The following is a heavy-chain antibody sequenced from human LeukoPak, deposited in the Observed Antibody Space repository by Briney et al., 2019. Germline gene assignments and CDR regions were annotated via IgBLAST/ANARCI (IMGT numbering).Heavy chain of an antibody. J-gene: IGHJ4*02. CDR1: GFTLSSYA. CDR2: ISGSGGST. V-gene: IGHV3-23*01. CDR3: ARYSSSTSFDY. D-gene: IGHD6-13*01. Sequence: GGSLRLSCAASGFTLSSYAMSWVRQAPGKGLEWVSAISGSGGSTYYADSVKGRFTISRDNSKNTLYLQMNSLRAEDTPVYYCARYSSSTSFDYWGQGTLVTVSS.